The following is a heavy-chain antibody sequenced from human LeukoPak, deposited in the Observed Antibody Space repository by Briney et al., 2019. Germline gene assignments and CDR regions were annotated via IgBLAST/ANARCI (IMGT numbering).Heavy chain of an antibody. CDR2: IYTSGST. J-gene: IGHJ4*02. CDR1: GGSISSYY. D-gene: IGHD3-3*01. CDR3: ARGPADYDFWSGYSLDY. V-gene: IGHV4-4*07. Sequence: SETLSLTCTVSGGSISSYYWSWIRQPAGKGLEWIGRIYTSGSTNYNPSLKSRVTMSVDTSKNQFSLKLSSVTAADTAVYYCARGPADYDFWSGYSLDYWGQGTLVTVSS.